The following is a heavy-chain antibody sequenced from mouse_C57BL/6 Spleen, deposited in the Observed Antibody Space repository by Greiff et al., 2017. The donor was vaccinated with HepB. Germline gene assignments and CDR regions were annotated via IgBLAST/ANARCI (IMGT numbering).Heavy chain of an antibody. D-gene: IGHD2-4*01. CDR3: AKEIYYDYDRYFDV. CDR1: GFTFSDYG. Sequence: DVKLVESGGGLVKPGGSLKLSCAASGFTFSDYGMHWVRQAPEKGLEWVAYISSGSSTIYYADTVKGRFTISRDNAKNTLFLQMTSLRSEDTAMYYCAKEIYYDYDRYFDVWGKGTTVTVSS. CDR2: ISSGSSTI. J-gene: IGHJ1*03. V-gene: IGHV5-17*01.